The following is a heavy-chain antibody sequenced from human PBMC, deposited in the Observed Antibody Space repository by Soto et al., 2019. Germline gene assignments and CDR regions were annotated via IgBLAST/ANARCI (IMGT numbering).Heavy chain of an antibody. Sequence: ASVKVSCKASGYTFTSYGISWVRQAPGQGLEWMGWISAYNGNTNYAQKLQGRVTMTTDTSTSTAYMELRSLRSDDTAVYYCARVLEYSSSWGINYYYYGMDVWGQGTTVTVSS. CDR1: GYTFTSYG. CDR3: ARVLEYSSSWGINYYYYGMDV. CDR2: ISAYNGNT. V-gene: IGHV1-18*01. D-gene: IGHD6-13*01. J-gene: IGHJ6*02.